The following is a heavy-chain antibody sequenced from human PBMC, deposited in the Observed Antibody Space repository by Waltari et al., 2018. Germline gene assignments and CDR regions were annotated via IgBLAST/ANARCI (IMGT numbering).Heavy chain of an antibody. CDR2: IWYDGSNT. D-gene: IGHD1-1*01. J-gene: IGHJ6*02. CDR1: GFKFSSYG. V-gene: IGHV3-33*01. CDR3: ARPAWNDPPYYYGMDV. Sequence: QVQVVESGGGAVQPGQSLRLSCVTSGFKFSSYGMNGVRQAPGKGLEWVAVIWYDGSNTDYRESVKGRFTISRDNVKNTVDLQMNNLRVEDTAVYYCARPAWNDPPYYYGMDVWGPGTTVSVSS.